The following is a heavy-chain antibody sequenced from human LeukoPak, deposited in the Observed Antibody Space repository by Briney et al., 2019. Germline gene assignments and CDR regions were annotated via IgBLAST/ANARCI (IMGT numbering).Heavy chain of an antibody. Sequence: GGSLRLSCAASGFTFSSYWMHWVRQAPGKGLEWVSYISTDSSTKYYADSVKGRFTITRDNARNSLYLQMNSLRAEDTAVYYCAREGYYSHGMDVWGQGTTVTVSS. V-gene: IGHV3-48*01. CDR2: ISTDSSTK. J-gene: IGHJ6*02. CDR1: GFTFSSYW. CDR3: AREGYYSHGMDV.